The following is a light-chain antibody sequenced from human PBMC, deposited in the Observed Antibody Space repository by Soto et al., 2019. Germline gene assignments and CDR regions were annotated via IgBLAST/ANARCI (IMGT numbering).Light chain of an antibody. V-gene: IGKV1-27*01. J-gene: IGKJ1*01. CDR1: QAISNY. CDR2: ADS. Sequence: DIQMTQSPSSLSASVGDRVTSTCRASQAISNYLAWYQQKPGKVPNLLISADSTLQSGVPSRFSGSGSGTDFTLTIRSLQADDVATYYCQKNYTAPCTFGQGTKVEIK. CDR3: QKNYTAPCT.